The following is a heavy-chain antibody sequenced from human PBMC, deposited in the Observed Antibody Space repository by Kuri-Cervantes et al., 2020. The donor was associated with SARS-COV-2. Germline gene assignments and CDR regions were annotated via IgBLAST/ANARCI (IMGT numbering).Heavy chain of an antibody. V-gene: IGHV3-30-3*01. CDR3: ARDLGVVVPAIDYGMDV. CDR1: GFTFSSYA. D-gene: IGHD2-2*01. Sequence: GGSLRLSCAASGFTFSSYAMHWVRQAPGKGLEWVAVISYDGSNKYYADSVKGRFTISRDNSKNTLYLQMNSLRAEDTAVYYCARDLGVVVPAIDYGMDVWGQGTTVTVSS. CDR2: ISYDGSNK. J-gene: IGHJ6*02.